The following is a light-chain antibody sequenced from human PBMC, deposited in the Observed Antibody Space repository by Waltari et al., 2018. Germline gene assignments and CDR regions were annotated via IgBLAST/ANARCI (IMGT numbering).Light chain of an antibody. J-gene: IGKJ2*01. V-gene: IGKV1-39*01. CDR2: AAS. Sequence: DIQMPKSPSSLSASVGDRATITCRASRSINIYLNWDQQKVGKAPKLLIYAASTLQSGVPSRFSGSGSGTDFTLTISSLQPEDFATYYCQQHYDAPPYTFGQGTKLEIK. CDR1: RSINIY. CDR3: QQHYDAPPYT.